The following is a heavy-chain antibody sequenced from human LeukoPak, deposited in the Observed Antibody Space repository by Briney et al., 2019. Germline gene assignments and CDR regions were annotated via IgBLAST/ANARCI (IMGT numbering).Heavy chain of an antibody. CDR1: GGSFSGYY. CDR2: INHSGST. Sequence: SETLSLTCAVYGGSFSGYYWSWIRQPPGKGLEWIGEINHSGSTNYNPSLKSRVTISVDTSKNQFSLKLSSVTAADTAVYYCASFTVVAALRFWGQGTLVTVSS. D-gene: IGHD2-15*01. J-gene: IGHJ4*02. V-gene: IGHV4-34*01. CDR3: ASFTVVAALRF.